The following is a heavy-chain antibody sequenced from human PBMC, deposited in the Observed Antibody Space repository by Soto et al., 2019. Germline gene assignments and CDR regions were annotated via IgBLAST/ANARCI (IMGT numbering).Heavy chain of an antibody. V-gene: IGHV3-49*04. CDR1: GFSFGDYA. J-gene: IGHJ5*02. CDR2: IRSRAYSGTT. CDR3: TRVRVRRESLGWSDP. Sequence: GGSLGLSCSASGFSFGDYAMSWVRQAPGKWLEWVGFIRSRAYSGTTEYAASVKGRFTISRDDSKTIAYLQMNSLKTEDTAVYYCTRVRVRRESLGWSDPRGPGXLGTVFS. D-gene: IGHD3-10*01.